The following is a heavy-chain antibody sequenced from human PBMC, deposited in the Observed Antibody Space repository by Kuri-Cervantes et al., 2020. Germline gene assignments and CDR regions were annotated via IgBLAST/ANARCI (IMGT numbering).Heavy chain of an antibody. CDR2: ISWNSGSI. CDR3: ARDPRPYSGSSYYFDY. D-gene: IGHD1-26*01. CDR1: GFTFDDYA. Sequence: LSLTCAASGFTFDDYAMHWVRQAPGKGLEWVSGISWNSGSIGYADSVKGRFTISRDNAKNTLYLQMNSLRAEDTAVYYCARDPRPYSGSSYYFDYWGQGTLVTV. J-gene: IGHJ4*02. V-gene: IGHV3-9*01.